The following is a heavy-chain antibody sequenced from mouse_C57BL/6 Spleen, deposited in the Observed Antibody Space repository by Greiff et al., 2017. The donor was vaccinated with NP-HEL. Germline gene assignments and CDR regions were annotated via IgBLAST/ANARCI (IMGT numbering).Heavy chain of an antibody. J-gene: IGHJ3*01. CDR3: TREAY. Sequence: VQGVESGAELVRPGASVTLSCKASGYTFTDYEMHWVKQTPVHGLEWIGAIDPEAGGTAYKQKFKGKAILTADKSSSTAYMELRSLTSEDSDVYYWTREAYWGQGTLVTVSA. CDR2: IDPEAGGT. V-gene: IGHV1-15*01. CDR1: GYTFTDYE.